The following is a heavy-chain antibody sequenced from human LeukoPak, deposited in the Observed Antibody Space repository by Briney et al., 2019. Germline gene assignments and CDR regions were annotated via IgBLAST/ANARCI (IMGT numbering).Heavy chain of an antibody. V-gene: IGHV4-38-2*02. CDR3: ARESAYSNYVRSGGFQY. CDR1: GYSISSNYI. Sequence: SETLSLTCAASGYSISSNYIRGWIRQPPEKVLEWIGSSYHSGSTYYNPSLKSRVTMSMDTSKDQFSLKLRSVTAADTAVYYCARESAYSNYVRSGGFQYWGQGTLVTVSS. J-gene: IGHJ1*01. D-gene: IGHD4-11*01. CDR2: SYHSGST.